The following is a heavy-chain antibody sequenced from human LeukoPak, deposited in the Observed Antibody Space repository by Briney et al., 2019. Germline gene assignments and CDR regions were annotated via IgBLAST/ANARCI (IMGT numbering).Heavy chain of an antibody. CDR2: VNQGGTEK. Sequence: GGSLRLSCEASGFTFSTQWMSWVRQAPGKGLEWVAIVNQGGTEKYYVDSVKGRFTISRDNSKTTLYLQMHSLKVEDTAVYYCAKSRGEQWLIYYWGQGTLVTVSS. V-gene: IGHV3-7*03. CDR3: AKSRGEQWLIYY. J-gene: IGHJ4*02. CDR1: GFTFSTQW. D-gene: IGHD6-19*01.